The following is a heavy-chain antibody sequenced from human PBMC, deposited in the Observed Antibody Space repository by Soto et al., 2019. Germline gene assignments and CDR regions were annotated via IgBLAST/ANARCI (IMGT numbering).Heavy chain of an antibody. CDR2: ISRSGVST. J-gene: IGHJ6*03. Sequence: EVQLLESGGGLVQPGGSLRLSCTASGFTFHSYAMSWVRQAPGKGLEWVSAISRSGVSTYYADSVKGRFTISRDDSKNTLDLQMNRPRAEGKAVYYCAKGGYEFWYMDVWGEGATVNVS. D-gene: IGHD3-3*01. CDR3: AKGGYEFWYMDV. V-gene: IGHV3-23*01. CDR1: GFTFHSYA.